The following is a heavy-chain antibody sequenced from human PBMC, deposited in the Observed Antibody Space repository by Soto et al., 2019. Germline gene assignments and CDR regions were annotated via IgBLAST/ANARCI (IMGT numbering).Heavy chain of an antibody. D-gene: IGHD7-27*01. CDR2: INAYNGNT. CDR3: ARDSPPNFL. J-gene: IGHJ4*02. V-gene: IGHV1-18*01. Sequence: QVQLVQSGAEVKKPGASVKVSCKASGYTFTSYGISWVRQAPGQGLEWMGWINAYNGNTNYAQKLQGRVTMTTDTSTNTGYMGLRSLRSDDTAVDYCARDSPPNFLWGQGTLVTVSS. CDR1: GYTFTSYG.